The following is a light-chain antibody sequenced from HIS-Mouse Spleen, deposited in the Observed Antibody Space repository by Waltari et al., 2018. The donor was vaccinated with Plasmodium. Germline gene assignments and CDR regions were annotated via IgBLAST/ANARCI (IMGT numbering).Light chain of an antibody. V-gene: IGKV3-20*01. CDR3: QQYGSSPLT. J-gene: IGKJ4*01. CDR2: GSS. Sequence: EIVLTQYPGTLSLSPGEIATLSCRASQRVSSSYLAWYQQKPGQDPRLLIYGSSSSATGIPDRFSCSGSGTDFTLTISRLEPEDFAVYYCQQYGSSPLTFGGGTKVEIK. CDR1: QRVSSSY.